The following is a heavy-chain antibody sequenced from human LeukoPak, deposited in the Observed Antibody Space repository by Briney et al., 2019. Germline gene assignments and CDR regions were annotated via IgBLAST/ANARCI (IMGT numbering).Heavy chain of an antibody. CDR3: VRESPSRVGFAELTYFFDY. CDR1: GGSISSYY. D-gene: IGHD1-14*01. Sequence: SETLSLTCTVSGGSISSYYWSWIRQPAGRGLEWIGHIYTSGTINYNPSLKSRVTISIDTSKNQFSLKLNSVTAADTAVYYCVRESPSRVGFAELTYFFDYWGQGTLVTVSS. V-gene: IGHV4-4*07. J-gene: IGHJ4*02. CDR2: IYTSGTI.